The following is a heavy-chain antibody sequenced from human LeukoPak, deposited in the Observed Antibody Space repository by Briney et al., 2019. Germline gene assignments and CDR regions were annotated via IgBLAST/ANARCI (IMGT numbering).Heavy chain of an antibody. V-gene: IGHV4-34*01. Sequence: SETLSLTCTVSGGSISSYYWSWIRQPPGKGLEWIGEVNHSGSTNYKPSLKSRVTISVDTSKNQFSLRLSSLTAADTAVYYCASGYYLLEYWGQGTLVTVSS. CDR1: GGSISSYY. CDR3: ASGYYLLEY. J-gene: IGHJ4*02. CDR2: VNHSGST. D-gene: IGHD3-22*01.